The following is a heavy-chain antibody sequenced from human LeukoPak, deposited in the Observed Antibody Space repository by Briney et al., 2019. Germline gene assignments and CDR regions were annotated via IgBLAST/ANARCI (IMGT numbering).Heavy chain of an antibody. CDR1: GFTFSNSW. Sequence: PGGSLRLSCAASGFTFSNSWMSWVRQAPGKGLEWVANIRQDGGEKYYVDSVKGRLTISRDNAKNSLYLQMDSLRVEDTAVYYCARVGRSRAFDIWGQGTMVTVSS. CDR2: IRQDGGEK. V-gene: IGHV3-7*01. J-gene: IGHJ3*02. CDR3: ARVGRSRAFDI.